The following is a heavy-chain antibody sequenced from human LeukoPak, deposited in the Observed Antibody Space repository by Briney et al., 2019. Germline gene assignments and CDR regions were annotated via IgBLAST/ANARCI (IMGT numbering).Heavy chain of an antibody. CDR3: ARAGYCSSTSCPNGAFDI. J-gene: IGHJ3*02. Sequence: SETLSLTCAVYGGSFSGYYWSWIRQPPGKGLEWIGEINHSGSTNYNPSLKSRVTISVDTSKNQFSLKLSSVTAADTAVYYCARAGYCSSTSCPNGAFDIWGQGTMVTVSS. D-gene: IGHD2-2*01. CDR1: GGSFSGYY. V-gene: IGHV4-34*01. CDR2: INHSGST.